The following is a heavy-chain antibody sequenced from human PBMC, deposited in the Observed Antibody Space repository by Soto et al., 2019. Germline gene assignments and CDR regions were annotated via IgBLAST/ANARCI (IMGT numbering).Heavy chain of an antibody. D-gene: IGHD5-18*01. CDR2: IFYSGTT. CDR3: ARHGYSLYGLILIDDFGMDV. J-gene: IGHJ6*02. Sequence: ASETLSLTCTVPGGSISSSSYYWGWIRQPPGKGLEWIGNIFYSGTTHYNPSLKSRVTISVDTSKSHFSLKLSAVTAADTAVYYCARHGYSLYGLILIDDFGMDVWGQGTTVTVSS. CDR1: GGSISSSSYY. V-gene: IGHV4-39*01.